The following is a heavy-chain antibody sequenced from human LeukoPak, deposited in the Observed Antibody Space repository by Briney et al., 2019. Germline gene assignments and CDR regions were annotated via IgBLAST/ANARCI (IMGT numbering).Heavy chain of an antibody. Sequence: SETLSLTCTVSGGSISSYYWSWIRQPPGKGLEWFGYIYYSGSTNYNPSLKSRVTISVDTSKNQFSLKLSSVTAADTAVYYCARGGSVVGATIDYWGQGTLVTVSS. CDR2: IYYSGST. V-gene: IGHV4-59*12. J-gene: IGHJ4*02. CDR3: ARGGSVVGATIDY. D-gene: IGHD1-26*01. CDR1: GGSISSYY.